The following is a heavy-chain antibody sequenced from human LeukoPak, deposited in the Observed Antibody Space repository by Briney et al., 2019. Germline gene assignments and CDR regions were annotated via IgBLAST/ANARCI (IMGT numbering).Heavy chain of an antibody. D-gene: IGHD3-22*01. V-gene: IGHV3-23*01. CDR2: ISGSGGTT. CDR1: GFTFTKHW. CDR3: AKCHYYDSSGHFDY. J-gene: IGHJ4*02. Sequence: GGSLRLSCVASGFTFTKHWMSWVRQAPGKGLEWVSAISGSGGTTDYADSVKGRFTISRDDSKNTLYLQMNSLRAEDTAVYYCAKCHYYDSSGHFDYWGQGTLVTVSS.